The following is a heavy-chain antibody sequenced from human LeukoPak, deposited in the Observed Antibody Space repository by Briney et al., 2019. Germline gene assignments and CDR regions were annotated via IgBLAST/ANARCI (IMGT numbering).Heavy chain of an antibody. CDR1: GGSIIRSSYY. CDR2: IYYSDSGTM. J-gene: IGHJ3*02. CDR3: ARRPPALGAFDI. V-gene: IGHV4-39*01. Sequence: SETLSLTCTVSGGSIIRSSYYWGWIRQSPGKGLEWIGSIYYSDSGTMYYNPSLKSRVTMSADTSKNQFSLRVSSVTAADTAVYYCARRPPALGAFDIWGQGTMVSVSS.